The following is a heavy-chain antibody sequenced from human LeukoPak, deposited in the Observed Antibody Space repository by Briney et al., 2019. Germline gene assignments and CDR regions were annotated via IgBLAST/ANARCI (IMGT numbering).Heavy chain of an antibody. J-gene: IGHJ6*02. CDR1: GGSISSYY. V-gene: IGHV4-59*01. Sequence: PSETLSLTCTVSGGSISSYYWSWFRQPPGKGLDWIGYIYYSGSTNYNPSLKSRVTVSVDTSKNQFSLKLSSVTAADTAVYYCARRGGPNYFYAMDVWGQGTTVTVSS. CDR3: ARRGGPNYFYAMDV. CDR2: IYYSGST.